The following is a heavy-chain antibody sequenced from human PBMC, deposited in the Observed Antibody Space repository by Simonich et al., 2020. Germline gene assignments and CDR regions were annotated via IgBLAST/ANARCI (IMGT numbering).Heavy chain of an antibody. J-gene: IGHJ3*02. Sequence: EVQLLESGGGLVQPGGSLRLSCAASGFTFSSYWMHWVRQAPGKGLGWVSRINSDGSSTSYADSVKGRFTISRDNAKNTLYLQMNSLRAEDTAVYYCARDYSNYDAFDIWGQGTMVTVSS. CDR3: ARDYSNYDAFDI. CDR2: INSDGSST. CDR1: GFTFSSYW. V-gene: IGHV3-74*01. D-gene: IGHD4-4*01.